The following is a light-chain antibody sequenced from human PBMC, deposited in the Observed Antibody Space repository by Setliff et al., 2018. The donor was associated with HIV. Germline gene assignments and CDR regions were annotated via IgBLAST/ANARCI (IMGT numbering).Light chain of an antibody. CDR2: EVS. CDR1: SNDFGSYDY. CDR3: SSFTSSSSYV. J-gene: IGLJ1*01. V-gene: IGLV2-14*01. Sequence: QSVLTQPASVSGSPGQSITISCTGTSNDFGSYDYVSWYQHQPGKVPKLMIYEVSNRPSGVSDRFSGSKSGNTASLTISGLQTEDEADYYCSSFTSSSSYVVGTGTKGTV.